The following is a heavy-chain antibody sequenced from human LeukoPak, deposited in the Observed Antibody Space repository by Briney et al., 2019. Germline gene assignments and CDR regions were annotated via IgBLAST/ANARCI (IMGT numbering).Heavy chain of an antibody. CDR2: ISAYNGNT. Sequence: ASVKVSCKASGYTFTTYGISWVRQAPGQGLEWMGWISAYNGNTNYAQKLQGRVTMTTDTSTSTAYLELRSLRSDDTAVYYCATDRSSTSLDGWFDPSGHGTPVTASS. V-gene: IGHV1-18*01. D-gene: IGHD2-2*01. J-gene: IGHJ5*02. CDR3: ATDRSSTSLDGWFDP. CDR1: GYTFTTYG.